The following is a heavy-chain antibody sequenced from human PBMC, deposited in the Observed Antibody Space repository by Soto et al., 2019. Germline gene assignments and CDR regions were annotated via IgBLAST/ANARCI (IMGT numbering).Heavy chain of an antibody. D-gene: IGHD1-7*01. J-gene: IGHJ4*02. CDR1: CGSFTSNNW. Sequence: WETLSLTCAVSCGSFTSNNWWTWVRQPPGQGLEWIGEIYRTGSTNYNPSPKSRVTISLDKSENQFSLKVTSLTAADTAVYYCASRDPGTSVDYWGQGTLVTVSA. CDR3: ASRDPGTSVDY. V-gene: IGHV4-4*02. CDR2: IYRTGST.